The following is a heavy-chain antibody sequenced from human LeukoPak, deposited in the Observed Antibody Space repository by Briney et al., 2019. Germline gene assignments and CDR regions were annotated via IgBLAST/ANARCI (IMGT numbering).Heavy chain of an antibody. D-gene: IGHD3-10*01. J-gene: IGHJ4*02. V-gene: IGHV4-59*01. CDR1: GGSISSYY. CDR3: ARATVRGVINYFDY. CDR2: IYYSGST. Sequence: SETLSLTCTVSGGSISSYYWSWIRQPPGKGLEWIGYIYYSGSTNYNPSLKSRVTISVDTSKNQFSLKLSSVTAADTAVYYCARATVRGVINYFDYWGQGTLVTVSS.